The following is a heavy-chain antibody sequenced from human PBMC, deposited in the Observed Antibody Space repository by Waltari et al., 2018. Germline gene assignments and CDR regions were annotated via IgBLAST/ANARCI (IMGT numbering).Heavy chain of an antibody. J-gene: IGHJ6*03. Sequence: QVQLVQSGAEVKKPLASVKVSCKASGYTFTRYDINWVRQATGQGIEWMGWMNPNSGNTGYAKKFQGRIPLTRNTSIRTAHMELSGLTSEDTAVYYCARGIASAGRPAGHYYYYMDVWGKGTTVTVSS. CDR2: MNPNSGNT. CDR1: GYTFTRYD. D-gene: IGHD6-13*01. V-gene: IGHV1-8*01. CDR3: ARGIASAGRPAGHYYYYMDV.